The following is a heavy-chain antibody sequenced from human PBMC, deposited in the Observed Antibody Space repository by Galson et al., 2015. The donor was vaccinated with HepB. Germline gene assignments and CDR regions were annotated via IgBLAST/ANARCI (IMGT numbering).Heavy chain of an antibody. CDR3: ATARYSTSPPDN. CDR2: ISGYNDNT. Sequence: SVKVSCKASGYTFANYGISWVRQAPGQGLEWMGWISGYNDNTDYAQEFQGRVTMTTDTSATTAYMELRSLTSDDTAVYYCATARYSTSPPDNWGQGTLVTVSS. D-gene: IGHD6-6*01. CDR1: GYTFANYG. V-gene: IGHV1-18*04. J-gene: IGHJ4*02.